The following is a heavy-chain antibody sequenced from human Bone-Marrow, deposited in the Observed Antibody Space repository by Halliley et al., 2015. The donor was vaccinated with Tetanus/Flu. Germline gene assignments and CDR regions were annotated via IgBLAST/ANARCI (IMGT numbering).Heavy chain of an antibody. CDR2: ISYSGNT. J-gene: IGHJ4*02. D-gene: IGHD3-10*01. CDR1: GGSISSYY. CDR3: AIQLSASGGFDF. Sequence: LRLSCTVSGGSISSYYWNWIRQSPGRGLEWIGSISYSGNTNYNPSLRSRVTISLDTSNNQLSLNLYSVTAADTAVYYCAIQLSASGGFDFGGQGTLVTVST. V-gene: IGHV4-59*01.